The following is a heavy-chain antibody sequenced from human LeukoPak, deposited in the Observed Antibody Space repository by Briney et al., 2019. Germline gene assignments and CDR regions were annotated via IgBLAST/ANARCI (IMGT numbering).Heavy chain of an antibody. Sequence: GGSLKISCQGSGSRFTSYWIGWVRQLPGKGLEWMGIIYPGDSDTRYSPSFQAQVTISADKSISTAYLQWSRLRASDTAMYYCARLQNGDRVQNWGQGALVTVSS. J-gene: IGHJ4*02. V-gene: IGHV5-51*01. D-gene: IGHD5-24*01. CDR2: IYPGDSDT. CDR3: ARLQNGDRVQN. CDR1: GSRFTSYW.